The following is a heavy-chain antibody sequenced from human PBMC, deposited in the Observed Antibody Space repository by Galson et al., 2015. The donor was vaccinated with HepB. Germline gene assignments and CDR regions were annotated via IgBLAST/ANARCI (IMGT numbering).Heavy chain of an antibody. D-gene: IGHD2-2*01. J-gene: IGHJ4*02. CDR1: GFTFSSYG. CDR2: ISSSSSYI. Sequence: SLRLSCAASGFTFSSYGMHWVRQAPGKGLEWVSSISSSSSYIYYADSVKGRFTISRDNAKNSLYLQMNSLRAEDTAVYYCARDHLAVVVPAAHPEPYYFDYWGQGTLVTVSS. V-gene: IGHV3-21*01. CDR3: ARDHLAVVVPAAHPEPYYFDY.